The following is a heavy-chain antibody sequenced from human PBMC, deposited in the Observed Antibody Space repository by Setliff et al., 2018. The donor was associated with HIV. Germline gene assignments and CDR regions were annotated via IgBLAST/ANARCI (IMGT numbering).Heavy chain of an antibody. CDR2: FIPMFGAT. D-gene: IGHD3-3*01. Sequence: SVKVSCKASGGTFSRSVFSWVRQAPGQGLEWMGRFIPMFGATKNAQRFQGRVTITADRSTSTVHMELRSLRSEDTAVYYCARELKGVYDSWSSSDPPYYFDNWGQGTLVTVPQ. V-gene: IGHV1-69*06. CDR3: ARELKGVYDSWSSSDPPYYFDN. J-gene: IGHJ4*02. CDR1: GGTFSRSV.